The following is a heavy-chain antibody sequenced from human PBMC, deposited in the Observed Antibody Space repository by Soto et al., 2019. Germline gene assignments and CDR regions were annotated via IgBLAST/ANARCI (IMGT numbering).Heavy chain of an antibody. Sequence: SETLSLTCSVSGGSVRSGSYYWSWIRQPPGKGLEWTGYIYYSGSTNYNPSLKSRVTISVDTSKNQFSLKLSSVTAADTAVYHSAVVRGVIRTCYYGMDVWGQGTTVTVS. CDR2: IYYSGST. V-gene: IGHV4-61*01. CDR1: GGSVRSGSYY. D-gene: IGHD3-10*01. CDR3: AVVRGVIRTCYYGMDV. J-gene: IGHJ6*02.